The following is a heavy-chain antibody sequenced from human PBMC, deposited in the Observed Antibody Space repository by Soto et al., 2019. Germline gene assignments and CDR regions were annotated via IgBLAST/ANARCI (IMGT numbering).Heavy chain of an antibody. D-gene: IGHD2-2*01. CDR2: IVVGSGNA. V-gene: IGHV1-58*01. Sequence: SVKVSCKASGFTFTSSAVQWVRQARGQRLEWIGWIVVGSGNANYAQKFQERVTITRDMSTSTAYMELSSLRSEDTAVYYCAADSVCISTSCYEYYYYGMDVWG. J-gene: IGHJ6*02. CDR3: AADSVCISTSCYEYYYYGMDV. CDR1: GFTFTSSA.